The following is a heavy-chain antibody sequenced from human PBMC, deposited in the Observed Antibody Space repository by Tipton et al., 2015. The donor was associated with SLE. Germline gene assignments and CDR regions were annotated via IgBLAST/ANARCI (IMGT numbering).Heavy chain of an antibody. CDR3: ARTLNDYDAFDI. CDR2: IYYSGST. V-gene: IGHV4-31*03. D-gene: IGHD4-11*01. Sequence: TLSLTCTVSGGSISSGGYYWSWIRQHPGKGLEWIGHIYYSGSTYYNPSLKSRVTISVDTSKNQFSLKLSSVTAADTAVYYCARTLNDYDAFDIWGQGTMVTVSS. J-gene: IGHJ3*02. CDR1: GGSISSGGYY.